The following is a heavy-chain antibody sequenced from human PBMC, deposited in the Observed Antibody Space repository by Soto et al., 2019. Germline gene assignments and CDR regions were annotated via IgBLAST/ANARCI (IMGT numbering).Heavy chain of an antibody. J-gene: IGHJ4*02. CDR3: AREWVRLIWCGETDGGTYFDY. CDR1: GYTFTSYA. CDR2: INAGNGNT. V-gene: IGHV1-3*01. Sequence: QVQLVQSGAEVKKPGASVKVSCKASGYTFTSYAMHWVRQAPGQRLAWMGWINAGNGNTKYSQKFQGRVTITRNTSASTAYMELSSLRSEDTAVYYCAREWVRLIWCGETDGGTYFDYWGQGTLVTVSS. D-gene: IGHD3-10*01.